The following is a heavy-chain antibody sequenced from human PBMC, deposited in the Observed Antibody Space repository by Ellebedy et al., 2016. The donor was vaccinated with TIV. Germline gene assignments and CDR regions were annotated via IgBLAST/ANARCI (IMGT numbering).Heavy chain of an antibody. V-gene: IGHV3-30-3*01. Sequence: GGSLRLXXAASGFTFSSYAMHWVRQAPGKGLEWVAVISYDGSNKYYADSVKGRFTISRDNSKNMLYLQMNSLRAEDTAVYYCAPAKVAATTNYGMDVWGQGTTVTVSS. CDR2: ISYDGSNK. CDR3: APAKVAATTNYGMDV. CDR1: GFTFSSYA. D-gene: IGHD2-15*01. J-gene: IGHJ6*02.